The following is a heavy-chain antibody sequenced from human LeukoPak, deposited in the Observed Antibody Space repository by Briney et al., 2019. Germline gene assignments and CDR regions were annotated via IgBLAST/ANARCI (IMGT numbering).Heavy chain of an antibody. V-gene: IGHV5-51*01. Sequence: GESLKISCKGSGYRFTSYWIGWVRQMPGKGLEWMGIIYPGDSDTRYSPSFQGQVTISADQSSSTAYLQWSSLKASDTAMYYCAILSAMVTVYYYYMDVWGKGTTVTVSS. J-gene: IGHJ6*03. CDR3: AILSAMVTVYYYYMDV. CDR1: GYRFTSYW. CDR2: IYPGDSDT. D-gene: IGHD5-18*01.